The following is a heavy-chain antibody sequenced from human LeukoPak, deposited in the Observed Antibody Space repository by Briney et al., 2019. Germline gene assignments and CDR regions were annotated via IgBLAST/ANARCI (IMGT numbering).Heavy chain of an antibody. Sequence: SVKVSCKASGGTFSSYAISWVRQAPGQGLEWMGGIIPIFGTANYAQKFQGRVTITADESTSTAYMELSSLRSEDAAVYYCARDSGYDYVWGSYRYLPDAFDIWGQGTMVTVSS. CDR2: IIPIFGTA. CDR1: GGTFSSYA. D-gene: IGHD3-16*02. J-gene: IGHJ3*02. CDR3: ARDSGYDYVWGSYRYLPDAFDI. V-gene: IGHV1-69*13.